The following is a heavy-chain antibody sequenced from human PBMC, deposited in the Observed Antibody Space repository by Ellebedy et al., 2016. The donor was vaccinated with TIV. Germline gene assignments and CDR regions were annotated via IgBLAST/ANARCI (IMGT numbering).Heavy chain of an antibody. CDR3: AKEPPGELHSLNWFDP. D-gene: IGHD1-26*01. Sequence: GESLKISCAASGFTFSSYAMSWVRQAPGKGLEWVSAISGSGGSTYYADSVKGRFTISRDNSKNTLYLQMNSLRAEDTAVYYCAKEPPGELHSLNWFDPWGQGTLVTVSS. CDR2: ISGSGGST. CDR1: GFTFSSYA. J-gene: IGHJ5*02. V-gene: IGHV3-23*01.